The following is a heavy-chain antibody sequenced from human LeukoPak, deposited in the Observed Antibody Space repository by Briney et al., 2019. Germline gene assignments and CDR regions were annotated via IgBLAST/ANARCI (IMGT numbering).Heavy chain of an antibody. J-gene: IGHJ4*02. CDR1: GFTVSDNY. V-gene: IGHV3-53*01. D-gene: IGHD6-13*01. CDR3: ARGNPGYSSSWHDY. CDR2: IHSGGST. Sequence: PGGSLRLSCAASGFTVSDNYMSWVRQAPGKGLEWVSVIHSGGSTYYADSVKGRFTISRDDAKNTLFLQMNSLRAEDTAIYYCARGNPGYSSSWHDYWGQGTLVTVSS.